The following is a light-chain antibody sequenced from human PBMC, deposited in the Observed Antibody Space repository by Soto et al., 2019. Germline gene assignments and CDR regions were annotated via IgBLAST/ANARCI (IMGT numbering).Light chain of an antibody. CDR3: QQCGSSPET. V-gene: IGKV3-11*01. Sequence: EIVLAQSPATLSLSPGERATLSCRASQSVSTYLAWYQQKPGQAPRLLIYDASNRATGIPARFSGSGSGTDFTLTIRSLEPGDFAVYYCQQCGSSPETFGQGTKVDIK. CDR1: QSVSTY. J-gene: IGKJ1*01. CDR2: DAS.